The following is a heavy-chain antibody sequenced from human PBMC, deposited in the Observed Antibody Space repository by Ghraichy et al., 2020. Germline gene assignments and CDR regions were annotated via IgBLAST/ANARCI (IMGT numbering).Heavy chain of an antibody. CDR2: ISGSGGST. V-gene: IGHV3-23*01. CDR1: GFTFSSYA. D-gene: IGHD4-11*01. Sequence: GGSLRLSCAASGFTFSSYAMSWVRQAPGKGLEWVSAISGSGGSTYYADSVKGRFTISRDNSKNTLYLQMNSLRAEDTAVYYCAKKAEPDSNYLPYYYYYMDVWGKGTTVTVSS. J-gene: IGHJ6*03. CDR3: AKKAEPDSNYLPYYYYYMDV.